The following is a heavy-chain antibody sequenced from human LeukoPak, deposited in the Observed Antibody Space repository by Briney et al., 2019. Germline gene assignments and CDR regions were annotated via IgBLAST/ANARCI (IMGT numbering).Heavy chain of an antibody. Sequence: GGSLRLSCAASRFTFSNYAMSWVRQAPGKGLEWVSTISGSGGSTYYADSVKGRFTISRDNSKNTLHLQMNSLRAEDTAVYYCAKSAYYDSSGFYREYYFDYWGQGTLVTVSS. CDR2: ISGSGGST. D-gene: IGHD3-22*01. J-gene: IGHJ4*02. V-gene: IGHV3-23*01. CDR3: AKSAYYDSSGFYREYYFDY. CDR1: RFTFSNYA.